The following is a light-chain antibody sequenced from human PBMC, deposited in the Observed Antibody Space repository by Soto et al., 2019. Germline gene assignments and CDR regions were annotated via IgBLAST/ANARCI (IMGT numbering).Light chain of an antibody. CDR1: SSDVGSYNF. J-gene: IGLJ3*02. CDR2: EVD. Sequence: QSALTQPASVSGSPGQSITISCTGTSSDVGSYNFVSWYQQYPGKAPKLLLYEVDKRPSGLSNRFSGSKSGNTASLTISGLQAEDEADYYCCSYAGSPWVFGGGTKVTVL. CDR3: CSYAGSPWV. V-gene: IGLV2-23*02.